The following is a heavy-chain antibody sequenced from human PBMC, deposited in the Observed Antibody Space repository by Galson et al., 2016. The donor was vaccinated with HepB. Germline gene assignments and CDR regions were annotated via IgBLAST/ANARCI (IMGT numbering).Heavy chain of an antibody. CDR1: GFTLSNAW. CDR2: IKRKTDGGTT. Sequence: SLRLSCAASGFTLSNAWMSWVRQAPGKGLEWVGRIKRKTDGGTTDYAAPVKDRFTISRDDSKNTLYLEMNSLKTEDTAVYYCTTGPAAGQYYSMDVWGKGTTVTVSA. CDR3: TTGPAAGQYYSMDV. D-gene: IGHD6-25*01. J-gene: IGHJ6*04. V-gene: IGHV3-15*01.